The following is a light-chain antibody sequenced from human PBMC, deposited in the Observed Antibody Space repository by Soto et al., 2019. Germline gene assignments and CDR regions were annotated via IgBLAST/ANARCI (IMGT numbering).Light chain of an antibody. V-gene: IGLV2-23*02. J-gene: IGLJ1*01. Sequence: QSALTQPAAVSGSTGQSITISCTGTSSDVGYYNLVSWYQQHPGKAPKLIIYEVNKRPSGFSNRFSGSKSGNTASLTISGLQAEDEADYYCCSYAGSTTHYVFGTGTKLTDL. CDR1: SSDVGYYNL. CDR3: CSYAGSTTHYV. CDR2: EVN.